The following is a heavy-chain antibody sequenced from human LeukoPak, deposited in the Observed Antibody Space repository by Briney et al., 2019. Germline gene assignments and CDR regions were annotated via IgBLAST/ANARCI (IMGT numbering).Heavy chain of an antibody. CDR2: TYYRSKWYN. CDR3: AREAWKEYSGYDPHFDY. CDR1: GDSVSSNSAA. D-gene: IGHD5-12*01. Sequence: SQTLSLTCAISGDSVSSNSAAWNWIRQSPSRGLEWLGRTYYRSKWYNDYAVSVKSRITINPDTSKNQFSLQLNSVTPEDTAVYYCAREAWKEYSGYDPHFDYWGQGTLVTVSS. J-gene: IGHJ4*02. V-gene: IGHV6-1*01.